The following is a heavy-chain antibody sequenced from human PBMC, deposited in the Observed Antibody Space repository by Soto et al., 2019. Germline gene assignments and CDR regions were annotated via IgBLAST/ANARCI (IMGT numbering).Heavy chain of an antibody. D-gene: IGHD6-13*01. CDR1: GGTFGIYA. V-gene: IGHV1-69*12. Sequence: QVQLVQSGAEVKKPGSSVKVSCKASGGTFGIYAITRVRQAPGQGLEWMGGIIAFSDIVNYTQKLQGRVTITADESTNTAYMDLSSLRSEDTAVYYCARSLYSSSWYHSGNSYYYYGMDVWGQGTTVTVSS. J-gene: IGHJ6*02. CDR2: IIAFSDIV. CDR3: ARSLYSSSWYHSGNSYYYYGMDV.